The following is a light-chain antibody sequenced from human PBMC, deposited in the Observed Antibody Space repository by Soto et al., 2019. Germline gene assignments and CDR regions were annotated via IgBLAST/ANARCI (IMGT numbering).Light chain of an antibody. V-gene: IGLV2-14*01. CDR3: SSYTSMSTYV. CDR2: DVT. J-gene: IGLJ1*01. Sequence: QSVLTQPASVSGSPGQSITISCTGTSSDVGGYNFVSWYQQHPDKAPKLMIYDVTNRPSGVSNRFSGSKSGNTASLTISGLQAEDEADYYCSSYTSMSTYVFGTGIKVTVL. CDR1: SSDVGGYNF.